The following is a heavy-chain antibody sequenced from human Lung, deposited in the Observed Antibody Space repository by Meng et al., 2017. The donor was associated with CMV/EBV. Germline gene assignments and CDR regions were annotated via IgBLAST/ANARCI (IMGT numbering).Heavy chain of an antibody. J-gene: IGHJ6*01. CDR1: GGTFSSHA. V-gene: IGHV1-69*05. D-gene: IGHD2-15*01. CDR2: IITKFDTP. Sequence: SVKVSCKASGGTFSSHAINWVRQAPGQGLEWVGGIITKFDTPRYAQKFQGRVTFTTDGSTGTVYMDLSGLRPGDTAVYYCARAFCGTASCFNYFFYHYGMDVWGQGTTVTVSS. CDR3: ARAFCGTASCFNYFFYHYGMDV.